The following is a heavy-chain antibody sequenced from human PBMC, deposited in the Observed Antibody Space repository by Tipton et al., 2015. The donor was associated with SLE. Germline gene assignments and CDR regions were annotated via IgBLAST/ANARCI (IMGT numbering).Heavy chain of an antibody. D-gene: IGHD3-16*01. CDR1: GGSISSSSYY. CDR2: IYYSGST. J-gene: IGHJ4*02. Sequence: TLSITCTVSGGSISSSSYYWGWIRQPPGKGLEWIGSIYYSGSTYYNPSLKSRVTISVDTSKNQFSLKLSSVTAADTAVYYCRLITITSLFDYWGQGTLVTVSS. CDR3: RLITITSLFDY. V-gene: IGHV4-39*07.